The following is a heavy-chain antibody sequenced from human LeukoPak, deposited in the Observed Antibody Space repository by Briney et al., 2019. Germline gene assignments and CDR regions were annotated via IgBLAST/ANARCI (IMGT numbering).Heavy chain of an antibody. CDR3: AKIIAAWYYFDY. Sequence: PGGPLRLSCAASGFTFSSYAMSWVRQAPGKGLEWVSGISISGGSTYYTDSVKGRFTISRDNSKKTLYLQMDSLRVEDTAVYYCAKIIAAWYYFDYWGQGTLVTVSS. D-gene: IGHD6-13*01. CDR2: ISISGGST. J-gene: IGHJ4*02. CDR1: GFTFSSYA. V-gene: IGHV3-23*01.